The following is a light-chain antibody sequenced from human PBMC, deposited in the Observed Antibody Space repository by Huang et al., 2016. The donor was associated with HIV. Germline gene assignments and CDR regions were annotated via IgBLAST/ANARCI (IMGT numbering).Light chain of an antibody. CDR1: HSVSSN. V-gene: IGKV3-15*01. CDR2: GAS. CDR3: QQYDNWPLT. Sequence: ERVMTQSPATLSVAPGERVTLSCRASHSVSSNLAWYQQKPGQAPRLLIHGASTRATGIPARFSGSGSGTEFTLDISSLQSEDSGVYFCQQYDNWPLTFGQGTRLEIK. J-gene: IGKJ5*01.